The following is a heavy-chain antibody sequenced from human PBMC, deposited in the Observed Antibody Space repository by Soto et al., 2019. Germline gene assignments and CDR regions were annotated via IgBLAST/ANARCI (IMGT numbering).Heavy chain of an antibody. CDR1: GFSLGTSGMC. J-gene: IGHJ4*02. V-gene: IGHV2-70*01. CDR2: TNWDDDK. Sequence: ASGPTLVNPTQTLTLTCTFSGFSLGTSGMCVSWIRQPPGKALEWLALTNWDDDKYYSTSLRTRLTISKDTSKNQVVLTMTNMDPVDTVTYYCARLFSSSASVDYWGQGTLVTVSS. D-gene: IGHD6-6*01. CDR3: ARLFSSSASVDY.